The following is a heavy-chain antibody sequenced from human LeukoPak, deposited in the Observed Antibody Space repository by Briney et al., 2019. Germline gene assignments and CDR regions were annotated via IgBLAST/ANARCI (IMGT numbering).Heavy chain of an antibody. J-gene: IGHJ4*02. Sequence: ASVKVSCKASGYTFTSYDINWVRQATGQGLEWMGWMNPNSGNTGYAQKFQGRVTMTRNTSISTAYMELSSLRSEDTAVYYCARPVNYYDSSGYSTFGYWGQGTLVTVSS. D-gene: IGHD3-22*01. CDR2: MNPNSGNT. CDR1: GYTFTSYD. V-gene: IGHV1-8*01. CDR3: ARPVNYYDSSGYSTFGY.